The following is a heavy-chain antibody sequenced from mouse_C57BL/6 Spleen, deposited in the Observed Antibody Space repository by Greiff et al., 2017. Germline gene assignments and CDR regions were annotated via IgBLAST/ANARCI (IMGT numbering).Heavy chain of an antibody. J-gene: IGHJ1*03. CDR3: AREKGAVVDWYFDV. Sequence: VQLKESGPELVKPGASVKISCKASGYSFTDYNMNWVKQSNGKSLEWIGVINPNYGTTSYNQKFKGKATVTVDQSSSTAYMQLNSLTSEDSAVYYCAREKGAVVDWYFDVWGTGTTVTVSS. V-gene: IGHV1-39*01. CDR2: INPNYGTT. D-gene: IGHD1-1*01. CDR1: GYSFTDYN.